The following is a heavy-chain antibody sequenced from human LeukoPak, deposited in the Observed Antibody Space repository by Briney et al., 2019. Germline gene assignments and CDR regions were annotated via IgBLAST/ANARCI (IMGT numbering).Heavy chain of an antibody. Sequence: AGGSLRLSCAASGFTFSSYAMSWVRQAPGKGLEWVSAISGSGFTYYADSVKGRFTISRDNSKNTLYLQMNSLGAEGTAVYYCARGLYSSSPWGQGTLVTVSS. V-gene: IGHV3-23*01. D-gene: IGHD6-6*01. J-gene: IGHJ4*02. CDR2: ISGSGFT. CDR1: GFTFSSYA. CDR3: ARGLYSSSP.